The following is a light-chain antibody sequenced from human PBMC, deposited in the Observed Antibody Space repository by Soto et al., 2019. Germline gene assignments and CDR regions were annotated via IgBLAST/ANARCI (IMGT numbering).Light chain of an antibody. CDR3: QQYGSPLT. Sequence: VWTQSPATLSLSPGERASLACRASSTVDSIYLAWYQQKPGQAPRRLIYGATNRATGIPDRFSGSGSGTDFTLSISRLEPEDFGVYYWQQYGSPLTFGGGTKVDIK. V-gene: IGKV3-20*01. CDR1: STVDSIY. CDR2: GAT. J-gene: IGKJ4*01.